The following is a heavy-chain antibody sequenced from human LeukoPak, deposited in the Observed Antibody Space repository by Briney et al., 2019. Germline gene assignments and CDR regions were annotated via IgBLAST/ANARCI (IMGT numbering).Heavy chain of an antibody. CDR3: ARVADGADS. Sequence: PSETLSLTCTVSGGSISSSSYYWGWIRQPPGKGLEWIGSIYYSGSTYYNPSLKSRVTISVDTSKNQFSLKLSSVTAADTAVYYCARVADGADSWGQGTLVTVSS. V-gene: IGHV4-39*07. J-gene: IGHJ4*02. CDR2: IYYSGST. CDR1: GGSISSSSYY.